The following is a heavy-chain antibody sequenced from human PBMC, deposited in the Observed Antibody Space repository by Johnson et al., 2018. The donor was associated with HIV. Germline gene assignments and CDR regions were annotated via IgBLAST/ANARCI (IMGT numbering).Heavy chain of an antibody. D-gene: IGHD6-13*01. CDR1: GFTFSSYD. J-gene: IGHJ3*02. CDR3: VAAAPGGWNGALDI. Sequence: VQLVESGGGLVQPGGSLRLSCAASGFTFSSYDLHWVRQPTGKGLEWVSAIGTLGDTFYPGSVKGRFTISRENAKKSLYFQMDSLREGDTAMYYCVAAAPGGWNGALDIWGQGTMVTVAS. V-gene: IGHV3-13*01. CDR2: IGTLGDT.